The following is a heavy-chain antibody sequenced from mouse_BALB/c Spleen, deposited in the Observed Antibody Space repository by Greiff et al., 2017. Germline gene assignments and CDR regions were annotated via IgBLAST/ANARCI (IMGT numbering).Heavy chain of an antibody. Sequence: EVQLVESGAELVKPGASVKLSCTASGFNIKDTYMHWVKQRPEQGLEWIGRIDPANGNTKYDPKFQGKATITADTSSNTAYLQLSSLTSEDTAVYYCARDDGYYGGYFDYWGQGTTLTVSS. V-gene: IGHV14-3*02. CDR3: ARDDGYYGGYFDY. CDR1: GFNIKDTY. J-gene: IGHJ2*01. D-gene: IGHD2-3*01. CDR2: IDPANGNT.